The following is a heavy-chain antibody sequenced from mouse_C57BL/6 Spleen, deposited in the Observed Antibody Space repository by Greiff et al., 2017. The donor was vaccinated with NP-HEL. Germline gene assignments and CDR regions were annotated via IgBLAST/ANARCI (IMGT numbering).Heavy chain of an antibody. Sequence: QVQLQQSGPGLVVPSQSLSITCTVSGFSLTSYAISWVRQPPGKGLEWLGVIWTGGGKNYNSPLNSRLSISKENNKSQVFLKMNSLQTYEPARYYCARKSGGYYGYFDFWGKGTTVTVSS. CDR2: IWTGGGK. CDR3: ARKSGGYYGYFDF. V-gene: IGHV2-9-1*01. J-gene: IGHJ1*03. CDR1: GFSLTSYA. D-gene: IGHD1-1*02.